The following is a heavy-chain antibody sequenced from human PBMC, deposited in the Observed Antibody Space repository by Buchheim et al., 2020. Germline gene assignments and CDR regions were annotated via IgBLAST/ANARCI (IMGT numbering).Heavy chain of an antibody. D-gene: IGHD5-12*01. CDR1: GYTFTGYY. CDR3: ARDGYSGYEAFDY. Sequence: QVQLVQSGAEVKKPGASVKVSCKASGYTFTGYYMHWVRQAPGQGLEWMGWINPNSGGTYFAQKFQGRVTMTSDTSIRTAYMELSRLRSDDTAVYYCARDGYSGYEAFDYWGQGTL. J-gene: IGHJ4*02. V-gene: IGHV1-2*02. CDR2: INPNSGGT.